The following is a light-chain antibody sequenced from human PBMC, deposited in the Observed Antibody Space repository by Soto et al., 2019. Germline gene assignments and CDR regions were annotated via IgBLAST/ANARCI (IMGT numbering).Light chain of an antibody. CDR2: EDN. V-gene: IGLV6-57*04. CDR1: SGSIASNY. J-gene: IGLJ3*02. Sequence: NFMLTQPHSVSESPGKTVTISCTRSSGSIASNYVQWYQQRPGSAPTTVIHEDNHRPSGVPDRFSGSIDSSSNSASLTISGLKSEDEADYYCQSYDSSNRVFGGGTKLTVL. CDR3: QSYDSSNRV.